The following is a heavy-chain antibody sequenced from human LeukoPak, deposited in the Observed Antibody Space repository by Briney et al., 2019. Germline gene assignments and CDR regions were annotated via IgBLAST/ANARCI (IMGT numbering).Heavy chain of an antibody. CDR3: ARAGRYCSGGSCYQFYDAFDI. CDR1: GDSISSSSYY. V-gene: IGHV4-61*02. J-gene: IGHJ3*02. Sequence: PSETLSLTCTVSGDSISSSSYYWNWIRQPAGKGLEWIGRIYTSGSTDYNPSLKSRVTISVDTSKNQFSLKLNSVTAADTAVYYCARAGRYCSGGSCYQFYDAFDIWGQGTMVTVSS. CDR2: IYTSGST. D-gene: IGHD2-15*01.